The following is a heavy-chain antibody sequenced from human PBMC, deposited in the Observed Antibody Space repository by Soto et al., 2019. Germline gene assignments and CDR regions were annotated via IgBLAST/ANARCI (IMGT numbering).Heavy chain of an antibody. V-gene: IGHV4-34*01. CDR1: GGSFSGYY. D-gene: IGHD7-27*01. CDR3: ARGWGRIFDY. Sequence: QVQLQQWGAGLLKPSETLSLTCAVYGGSFSGYYWNWIRQPPGKGLEWIGEINHSGSTNYNPSLKRRVTFSVDTSKNQFSPKLSAVTAADTAVYYCARGWGRIFDYWGQGTLVTVSS. J-gene: IGHJ4*02. CDR2: INHSGST.